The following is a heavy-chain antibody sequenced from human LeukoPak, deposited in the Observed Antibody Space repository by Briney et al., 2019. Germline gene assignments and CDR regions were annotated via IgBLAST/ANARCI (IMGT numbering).Heavy chain of an antibody. CDR3: AREGYDILTDPLFDY. Sequence: EASVKVSCKASGYTFTSYAINWVRQAPGQGLEWMGWINTNTGNPTYAQGFTGRFVFSLDTSVSTAYLQISSLKAEDTAVYYCAREGYDILTDPLFDYWGQGTLVTVSS. D-gene: IGHD3-9*01. CDR1: GYTFTSYA. CDR2: INTNTGNP. J-gene: IGHJ4*02. V-gene: IGHV7-4-1*02.